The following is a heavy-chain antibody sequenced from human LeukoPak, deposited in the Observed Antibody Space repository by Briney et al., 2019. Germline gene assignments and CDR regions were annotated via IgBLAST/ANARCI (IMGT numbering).Heavy chain of an antibody. CDR3: AKSNGYGLVDI. CDR1: GDSINSYY. V-gene: IGHV4-59*12. Sequence: SETLSLTCTVSGDSINSYYWTWIRQAPGKGLEWIGYIYYTGSTNYSPSLKSRVTISLDTSRNQFSLKLNSVTAADTAVYYCAKSNGYGLVDIWGQGTMVTVSS. D-gene: IGHD3-10*01. J-gene: IGHJ3*02. CDR2: IYYTGST.